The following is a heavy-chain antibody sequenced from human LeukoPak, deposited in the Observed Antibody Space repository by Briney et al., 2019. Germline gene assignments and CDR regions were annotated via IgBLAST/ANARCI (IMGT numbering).Heavy chain of an antibody. D-gene: IGHD6-19*01. V-gene: IGHV1-2*02. CDR1: GYIFSNHY. CDR2: ISAYNGNT. CDR3: AREDPYSSGWSY. J-gene: IGHJ4*02. Sequence: ASVKVSCKASGYIFSNHYIHWVRQAPGQGLEWMGWISAYNGNTNYAQKFQGRVTMTRDTSISTAYMELSRLRSDDTAVYYCAREDPYSSGWSYWGQGTLVTVSS.